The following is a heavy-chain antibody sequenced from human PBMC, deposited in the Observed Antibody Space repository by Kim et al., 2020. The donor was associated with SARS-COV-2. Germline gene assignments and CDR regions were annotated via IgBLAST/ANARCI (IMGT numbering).Heavy chain of an antibody. Sequence: SETLSLTCTVSGGSISSSSYYWGWIRQPPGKGLEWIGSIYYSGITYYNPSLKSRVTISVDTSKNQFSLKLSSVTAADTAVYYCARETTNGLRYFDWLLRYGMDVWGQGTTVTVSS. V-gene: IGHV4-39*07. J-gene: IGHJ6*02. CDR3: ARETTNGLRYFDWLLRYGMDV. CDR1: GGSISSSSYY. CDR2: IYYSGIT. D-gene: IGHD3-9*01.